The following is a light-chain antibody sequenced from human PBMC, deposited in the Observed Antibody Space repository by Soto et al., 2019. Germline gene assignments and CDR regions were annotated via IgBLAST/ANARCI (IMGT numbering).Light chain of an antibody. V-gene: IGKV3-20*01. CDR3: QQYGISPSGMYT. Sequence: EIVLTQSPGTLSLSPGERATLSCRASQSVSSSYLAWYQQKPGQAPRLLIYGASSRATGIPDRFSGSGSGTDFTLTISRLEPEDFAVYYCQQYGISPSGMYTFGQGTKLEIK. J-gene: IGKJ2*01. CDR1: QSVSSSY. CDR2: GAS.